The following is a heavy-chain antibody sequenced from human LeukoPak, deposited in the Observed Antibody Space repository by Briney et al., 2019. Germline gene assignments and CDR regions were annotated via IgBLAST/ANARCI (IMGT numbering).Heavy chain of an antibody. J-gene: IGHJ4*02. D-gene: IGHD5-18*01. CDR2: INPNSGGT. CDR1: GYTFTGYY. V-gene: IGHV1-2*02. Sequence: ASVKVSCKASGYTFTGYYMHWVQQAPGQGLEWMGWINPNSGGTNYAQKFQGRVTMTRDTSISTAYMELSRLRSDDTAVYYCARDAVRYSLLYYFDYWGQGTLVTVSS. CDR3: ARDAVRYSLLYYFDY.